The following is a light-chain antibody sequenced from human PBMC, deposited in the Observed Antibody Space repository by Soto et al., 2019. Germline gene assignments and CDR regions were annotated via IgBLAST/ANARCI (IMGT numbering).Light chain of an antibody. CDR1: SCNIGAGYD. J-gene: IGLJ3*02. CDR3: SSYTISSTWV. Sequence: QSVLTQPPSVSGAPGQRVTISCTGSSCNIGAGYDVHWYQQFPGTTPKFLIYGNTNRPSGVPDRFSASKSGTSASLDITGLQAEDEAEYYCSSYTISSTWVFGGGTKVTVL. V-gene: IGLV1-40*01. CDR2: GNT.